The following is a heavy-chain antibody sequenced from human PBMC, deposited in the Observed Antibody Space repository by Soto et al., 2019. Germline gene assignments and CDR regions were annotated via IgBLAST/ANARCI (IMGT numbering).Heavy chain of an antibody. CDR2: IYHGGTT. V-gene: IGHV4-38-2*02. CDR3: ARAHVIVVAGSTFAF. Sequence: PWETLSLTCTVSGYSISSGSYWGWIRQPPGKGPEWIASIYHGGTTFYNPSLKSRITISVDTSHNQFSLNLRSVTAADTAVYYCARAHVIVVAGSTFAFWGHGNLVTVSS. CDR1: GYSISSGSY. J-gene: IGHJ4*01. D-gene: IGHD6-19*01.